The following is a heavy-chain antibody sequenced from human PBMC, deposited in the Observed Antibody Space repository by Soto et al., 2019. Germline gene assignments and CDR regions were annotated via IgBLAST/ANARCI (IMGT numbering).Heavy chain of an antibody. Sequence: QVQLVESGGGLVKPGGSLRLSCVASGFSFSDFCMTWIRQAPGKGLEWVSYITSSGSAVYQVDSVKGRFTISRDNAKNSVYLQMNSLRAEDTAVYYCARDRESYDTSSCVSDAMDVWGQGTTVTVSS. CDR1: GFSFSDFC. J-gene: IGHJ6*02. CDR2: ITSSGSAV. D-gene: IGHD6-13*01. CDR3: ARDRESYDTSSCVSDAMDV. V-gene: IGHV3-11*01.